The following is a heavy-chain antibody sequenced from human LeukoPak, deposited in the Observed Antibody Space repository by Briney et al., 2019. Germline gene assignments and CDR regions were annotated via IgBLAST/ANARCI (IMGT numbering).Heavy chain of an antibody. Sequence: PGGSLRDSCAASGFTFSSYGMHWVRQAPGKGLEWVAVIWFDGSNKYYADSVKGRLTISRDNSKNTVYLQMNSLRAEDTAVYYCARTNYYDSSGYYSALDYWGQGTLVTVSS. CDR2: IWFDGSNK. D-gene: IGHD3-22*01. V-gene: IGHV3-33*01. CDR3: ARTNYYDSSGYYSALDY. J-gene: IGHJ4*02. CDR1: GFTFSSYG.